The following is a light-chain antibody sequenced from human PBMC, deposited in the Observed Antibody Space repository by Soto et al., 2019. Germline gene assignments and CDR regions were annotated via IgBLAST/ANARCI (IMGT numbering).Light chain of an antibody. CDR2: GAS. CDR1: QSVSSSY. CDR3: QQYGSSPWT. Sequence: MVLTQSPATLSLSPGERATLSCRASQSVSSSYLAWYQQKPGQAPRLLIYGASSRATGIPDRFSGSGSGTDFTLTISRLEPEDFAVYYCQQYGSSPWTFGQGTKVDIK. V-gene: IGKV3-20*01. J-gene: IGKJ1*01.